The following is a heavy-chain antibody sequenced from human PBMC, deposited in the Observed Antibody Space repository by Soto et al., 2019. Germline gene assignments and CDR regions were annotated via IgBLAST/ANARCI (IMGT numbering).Heavy chain of an antibody. J-gene: IGHJ5*01. V-gene: IGHV1-18*01. CDR3: ARVDQTASIDS. Sequence: ASVKVSCKASGYTFSNYGICWVRQAPGQGLQWMGWISAYNGNTNYAQNLQGRVTMTTDTSTSTAYMELRSLRSDDTAVYYCARVDQTASIDSWGQGILVTLSS. CDR1: GYTFSNYG. CDR2: ISAYNGNT. D-gene: IGHD6-25*01.